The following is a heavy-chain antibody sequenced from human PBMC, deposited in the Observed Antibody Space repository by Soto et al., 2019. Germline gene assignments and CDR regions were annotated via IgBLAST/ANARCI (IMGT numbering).Heavy chain of an antibody. Sequence: SETLSLTCTVSGGSISSYYWSWILQPPWKGLEWIGYIYYSGSTNYNPSLKSRVTISVDTSKNQFSLKLSSVTAADTAVYYCARTGLYYYGSGSSALGWFDPWGQGTLVTVSS. V-gene: IGHV4-59*08. J-gene: IGHJ5*02. CDR3: ARTGLYYYGSGSSALGWFDP. CDR1: GGSISSYY. CDR2: IYYSGST. D-gene: IGHD3-10*01.